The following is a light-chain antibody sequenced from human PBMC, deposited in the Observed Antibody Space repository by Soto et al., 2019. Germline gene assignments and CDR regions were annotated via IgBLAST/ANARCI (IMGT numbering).Light chain of an antibody. CDR2: GNS. Sequence: QSVLTQPPSVSGAPGQRVTNSCTGSSSNIGAGYDVHWYQQLPGTAPKLLIYGNSNRPSGVPDRFSGSKSGTPASLAITGLQAEDEADYYCQSYDSSLSGVVFGGGTKLTVL. V-gene: IGLV1-40*01. J-gene: IGLJ2*01. CDR3: QSYDSSLSGVV. CDR1: SSNIGAGYD.